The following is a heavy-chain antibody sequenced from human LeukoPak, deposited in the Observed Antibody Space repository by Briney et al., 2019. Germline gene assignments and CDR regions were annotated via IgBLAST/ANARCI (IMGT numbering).Heavy chain of an antibody. V-gene: IGHV4-59*08. CDR2: MYYSGRT. CDR3: ASYCTNTNCFFDY. D-gene: IGHD2-2*01. CDR1: GASISSYY. Sequence: SETLSLTCTVSGASISSYYWSWIRQPPGKGLECIAFMYYSGRTNYNPSLKNRVTISVDTPKTQFSLKLSSVTAADTAVYYCASYCTNTNCFFDYWGQGTLVTVSS. J-gene: IGHJ4*02.